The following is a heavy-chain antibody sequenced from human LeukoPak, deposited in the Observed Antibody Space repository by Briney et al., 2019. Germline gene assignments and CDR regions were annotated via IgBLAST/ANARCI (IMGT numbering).Heavy chain of an antibody. CDR2: ISWDGGST. CDR1: GFTFDDYT. Sequence: GGSLRLSCAASGFTFDDYTMHWVRQAPGKGLEWGSLISWDGGSTYYADSVKGRFTISRDNSKNSLYLQMNSLRTEDTALYYCAKDMTTVTPSGSWYYYGMDVWGQGTTVTVSS. J-gene: IGHJ6*02. D-gene: IGHD4-17*01. CDR3: AKDMTTVTPSGSWYYYGMDV. V-gene: IGHV3-43*01.